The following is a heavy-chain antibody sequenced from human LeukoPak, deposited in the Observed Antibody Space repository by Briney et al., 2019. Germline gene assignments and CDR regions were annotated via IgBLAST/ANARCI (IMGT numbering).Heavy chain of an antibody. CDR3: ARVGTYGSGSYLSWLDY. CDR2: IYTSGST. Sequence: SETLSLTCTVSGGSISSYYWSWIRQPAGKGLEWIGRIYTSGSTNYNPSLKSRVTMSVDTSKNQFSLKLSSVTAADTAVYYCARVGTYGSGSYLSWLDYWGQGTLVTVSS. J-gene: IGHJ4*02. CDR1: GGSISSYY. V-gene: IGHV4-4*07. D-gene: IGHD3-10*01.